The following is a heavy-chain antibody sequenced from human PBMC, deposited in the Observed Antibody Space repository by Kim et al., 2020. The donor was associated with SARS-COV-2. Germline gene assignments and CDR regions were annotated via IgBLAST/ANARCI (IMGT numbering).Heavy chain of an antibody. CDR3: ARDFFGSGGAIDY. CDR2: IYYSGST. CDR1: GGSVSSGSYY. J-gene: IGHJ4*02. Sequence: SETLSLTCTVSGGSVSSGSYYWSWIRQPPGKGLEWIGYIYYSGSTNYNPSLKSRVTISVDTSKNQFSLKLSSVTAADTAVYYCARDFFGSGGAIDYWGQGTLVTVSS. V-gene: IGHV4-61*01. D-gene: IGHD2-15*01.